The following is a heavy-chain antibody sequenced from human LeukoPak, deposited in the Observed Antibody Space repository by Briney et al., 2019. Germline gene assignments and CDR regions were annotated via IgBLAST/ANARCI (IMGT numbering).Heavy chain of an antibody. J-gene: IGHJ6*02. CDR3: ARMVYYYYYGMDV. CDR1: GGSFSGYY. Sequence: SETLSLTCAVYGGSFSGYYWSWIRQPPGKGLEWIGEINHSGSTNYNPSLKSRVTISVDTSKNQFSLKLSPVTAADTAVYYCARMVYYYYYGMDVWGQGTTVTVSS. V-gene: IGHV4-34*01. D-gene: IGHD2-8*01. CDR2: INHSGST.